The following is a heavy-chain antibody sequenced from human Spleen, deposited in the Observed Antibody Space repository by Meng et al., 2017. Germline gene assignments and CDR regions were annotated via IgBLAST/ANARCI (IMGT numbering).Heavy chain of an antibody. D-gene: IGHD4-11*01. CDR1: GGSFSDYY. CDR2: INHSGST. V-gene: IGHV4-34*01. CDR3: ARGPTTMAHDFDY. J-gene: IGHJ4*02. Sequence: QLTPLGAGLLKPSETLSLNFVGSGGSFSDYYCSWIRQPPGKGLEWIGEINHSGSTNYNPSLENRATISVDTSQNNLSLKLSSVTAADSAVYDCARGPTTMAHDFDYWGQGTLVTVSS.